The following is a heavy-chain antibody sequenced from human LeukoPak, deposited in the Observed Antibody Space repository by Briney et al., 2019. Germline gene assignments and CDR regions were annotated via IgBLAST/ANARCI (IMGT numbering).Heavy chain of an antibody. CDR1: GYTFTSYA. D-gene: IGHD1-1*01. J-gene: IGHJ4*02. CDR3: ASSEAGCTRYCGDY. CDR2: INAGNGNT. Sequence: ASMKVSCKASGYTFTSYAMHWVRQAPGQRLEWMGWINAGNGNTKYSQKFQGRVTITRDTSASTAYMELSSLRSEDTAVYYCASSEAGCTRYCGDYWGQGTLVTVSS. V-gene: IGHV1-3*01.